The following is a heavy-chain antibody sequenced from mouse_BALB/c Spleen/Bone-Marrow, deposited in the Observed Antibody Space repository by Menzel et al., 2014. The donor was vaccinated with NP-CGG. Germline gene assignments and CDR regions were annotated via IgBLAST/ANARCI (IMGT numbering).Heavy chain of an antibody. D-gene: IGHD1-1*01. CDR1: GFDFCRYW. V-gene: IGHV4-1*02. J-gene: IGHJ1*01. CDR2: INPDSSTI. CDR3: ARLNCYGNLFV. Sequence: EVQGVEAGGGLVQPGGSLKLSCAASGFDFCRYWMSGVRQAPGKGLDWIGEINPDSSTINYTPSLKDKFIISRDNAKNTLYLQMSKVRSEDTALYYCARLNCYGNLFVWGAGTTVTVSS.